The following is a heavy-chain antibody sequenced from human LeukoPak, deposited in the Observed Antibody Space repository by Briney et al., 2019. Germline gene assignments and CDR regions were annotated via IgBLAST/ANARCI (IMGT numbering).Heavy chain of an antibody. J-gene: IGHJ3*02. D-gene: IGHD1-26*01. CDR2: INHSGST. V-gene: IGHV4-34*01. CDR3: ARSYPFALGAFDI. Sequence: SETLSLTCAVYGGSFSGYYWSWIRQRPGKGLEWSGEINHSGSTNYNPSLKSRVTISVDTSKNQFSLKLSSVTAADTAVYYCARSYPFALGAFDIWGQGTMVTVSS. CDR1: GGSFSGYY.